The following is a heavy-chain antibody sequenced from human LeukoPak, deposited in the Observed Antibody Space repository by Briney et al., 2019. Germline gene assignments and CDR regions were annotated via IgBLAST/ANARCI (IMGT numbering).Heavy chain of an antibody. CDR3: ARGSWLRFAALDY. Sequence: PGGSLRLSCAASGFTFSSYAMSWVRQAPGKGLEWVSAISGSGGSTYYADSVKGRFTISRDNSKNSLYLQMNSLRAEDTAVYYCARGSWLRFAALDYWGQGTLVTVSS. CDR1: GFTFSSYA. D-gene: IGHD5-12*01. V-gene: IGHV3-23*01. J-gene: IGHJ4*02. CDR2: ISGSGGST.